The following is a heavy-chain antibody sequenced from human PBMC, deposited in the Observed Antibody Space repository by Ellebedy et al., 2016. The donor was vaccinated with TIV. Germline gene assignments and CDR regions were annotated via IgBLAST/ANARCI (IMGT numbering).Heavy chain of an antibody. J-gene: IGHJ5*02. Sequence: GESLKISCAASGFTFSYFTMNWVRQAPGKGLEWVSYISAGAIYYADSVKGRFTISRDNAKNSLYLQMNSLRADDTAVYYCARGGGCTGGTCYYPDRWGQGTLVTVSS. D-gene: IGHD2-15*01. CDR2: ISAGAI. V-gene: IGHV3-21*05. CDR3: ARGGGCTGGTCYYPDR. CDR1: GFTFSYFT.